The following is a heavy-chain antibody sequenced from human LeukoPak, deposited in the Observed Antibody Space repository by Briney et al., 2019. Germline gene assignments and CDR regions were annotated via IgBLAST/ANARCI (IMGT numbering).Heavy chain of an antibody. Sequence: GGSLRLSCAASGFTVSSNYMSWVRQAPGKGLEWVSVIYSGGGTYYADSVKGRFTISRDNSKNTLYLQMNSLRAEDTAVYYCARAPYGGYGMDVWGQGTTVTVSS. J-gene: IGHJ6*02. D-gene: IGHD3-16*01. CDR1: GFTVSSNY. CDR3: ARAPYGGYGMDV. CDR2: IYSGGGT. V-gene: IGHV3-66*01.